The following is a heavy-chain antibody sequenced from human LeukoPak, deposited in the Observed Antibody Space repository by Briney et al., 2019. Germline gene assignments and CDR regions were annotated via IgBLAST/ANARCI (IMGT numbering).Heavy chain of an antibody. V-gene: IGHV1-69*05. CDR2: IIPIFGTA. J-gene: IGHJ6*03. Sequence: GASVKVSCKASGGTFSSYAISWVRQAPGQGLEWMGRIIPIFGTANYAQKFQGRVTITTDESTSTAYMELSSLRSEDTAVYYCARGIAVAGTGYYYYMDVWGKRTTVTVSS. D-gene: IGHD6-19*01. CDR1: GGTFSSYA. CDR3: ARGIAVAGTGYYYYMDV.